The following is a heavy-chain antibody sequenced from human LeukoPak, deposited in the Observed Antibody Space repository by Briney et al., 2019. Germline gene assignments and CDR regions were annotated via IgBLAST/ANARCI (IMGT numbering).Heavy chain of an antibody. CDR1: GFTFSTYA. Sequence: GGSLRLSCAASGFTFSTYAMNWVRQAPGMGLEWVSVISSSGDMYYADSVKGRFIISRDNSKNTLYLQMNSLRAEDAAVYYCARGGHNYYDSSGYQYYFDYWGQGTLVTVSS. CDR2: ISSSGDM. J-gene: IGHJ4*02. CDR3: ARGGHNYYDSSGYQYYFDY. V-gene: IGHV3-23*01. D-gene: IGHD3-22*01.